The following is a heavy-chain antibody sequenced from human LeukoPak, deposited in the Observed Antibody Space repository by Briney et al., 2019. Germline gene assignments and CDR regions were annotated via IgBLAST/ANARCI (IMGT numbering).Heavy chain of an antibody. J-gene: IGHJ6*02. Sequence: ASVKVSCKASGYTFTSYGISWVGQAPGQGLEWMGWISAYNGNTNYAQKLQGRVTMTTDTSTSTAYMELRSLRSDDTAVYYCAREGFEVVTAIVRVYYYGMDVWGQGTTVTVSS. CDR2: ISAYNGNT. CDR1: GYTFTSYG. D-gene: IGHD2-21*02. CDR3: AREGFEVVTAIVRVYYYGMDV. V-gene: IGHV1-18*01.